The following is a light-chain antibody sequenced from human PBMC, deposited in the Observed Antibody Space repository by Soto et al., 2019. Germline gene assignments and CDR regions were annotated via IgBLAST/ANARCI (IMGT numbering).Light chain of an antibody. Sequence: DIQMTQSPSSLSASVGDRVTITCRASQSISSYFTWYQQKPGQAPNLLIYAASSLQSGVPSRFSGSASGTDFTLTISSLQPEDFVTYCCQQSYSTPWTFGQATKVDIK. CDR1: QSISSY. V-gene: IGKV1-39*01. J-gene: IGKJ1*01. CDR3: QQSYSTPWT. CDR2: AAS.